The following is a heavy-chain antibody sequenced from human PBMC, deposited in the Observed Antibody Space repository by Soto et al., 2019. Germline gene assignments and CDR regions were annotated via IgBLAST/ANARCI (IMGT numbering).Heavy chain of an antibody. CDR3: ARSQGSSTSLAIYYYYYYGMDV. D-gene: IGHD2-2*01. CDR1: GGTFSSYA. V-gene: IGHV1-69*01. Sequence: QVQLVQSGAEVKKPGSSVKVSCKASGGTFSSYAISWVRQAPGQGLEWMGGIIPISGTASYAQKFQGRVTITADESTSTGYMELSSLRSEDTAVYYCARSQGSSTSLAIYYYYYYGMDVWGQGTTVTVSS. J-gene: IGHJ6*02. CDR2: IIPISGTA.